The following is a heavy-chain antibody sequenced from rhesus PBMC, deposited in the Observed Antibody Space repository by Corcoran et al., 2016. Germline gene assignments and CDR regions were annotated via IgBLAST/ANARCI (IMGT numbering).Heavy chain of an antibody. CDR3: ARRYSGSYSFDY. Sequence: QLQLQESGPGLVKPSETLSVTCAVSGGSISSSYWSWIRQATGKGLVWIGYIYGSSSSTNYNPTLKSRVTTSVDTSKNQLALKLSAVTTADTAVYYCARRYSGSYSFDYWGQGVLVTVSS. V-gene: IGHV4-169*01. J-gene: IGHJ4*01. D-gene: IGHD1-44*02. CDR2: IYGSSSST. CDR1: GGSISSSY.